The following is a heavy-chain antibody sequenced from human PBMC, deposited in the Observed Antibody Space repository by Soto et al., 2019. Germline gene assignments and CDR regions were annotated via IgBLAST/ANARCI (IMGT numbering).Heavy chain of an antibody. D-gene: IGHD3-22*01. J-gene: IGHJ4*02. CDR2: IYSGGST. CDR3: ARANVYYYDSSGSAYYFDY. V-gene: IGHV3-53*01. Sequence: GGSLRLACAASVFTVSSNYMSWVRQAPGKGLEWVSVIYSGGSTYYADSVKGRFTISRDNSKNTLYLQMNSLRAEDTAVYYCARANVYYYDSSGSAYYFDYWGQGTLVTVSS. CDR1: VFTVSSNY.